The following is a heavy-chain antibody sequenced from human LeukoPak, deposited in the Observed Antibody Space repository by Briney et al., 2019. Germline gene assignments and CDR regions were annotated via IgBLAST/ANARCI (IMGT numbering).Heavy chain of an antibody. V-gene: IGHV1-69*05. Sequence: SVKVSCKASGGTFSSYAISWVRQAPGQGLEWMGGIIPIFGTANYAQKLQGRVTMTTDTSTSTVYMELRSLRSDDTAVYYCARDYHRLVGDIGSDYWGQGTLVIVSS. J-gene: IGHJ4*02. D-gene: IGHD1-26*01. CDR1: GGTFSSYA. CDR3: ARDYHRLVGDIGSDY. CDR2: IIPIFGTA.